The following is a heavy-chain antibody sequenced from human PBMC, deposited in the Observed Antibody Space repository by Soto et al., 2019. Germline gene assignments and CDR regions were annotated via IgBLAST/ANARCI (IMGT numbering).Heavy chain of an antibody. Sequence: QVQLQESGPGLVKPSQTLSLTCTVSGGSISSGGYYWSWIRQHPGKGLEWIGYIYYSGSTYYHPSLMRRVTISVDTSKNQFSLKLSSVTAADTAVYYCARGQLSSLDYWGQGTLVTVSS. J-gene: IGHJ4*02. V-gene: IGHV4-31*03. CDR1: GGSISSGGYY. CDR3: ARGQLSSLDY. CDR2: IYYSGST. D-gene: IGHD3-16*02.